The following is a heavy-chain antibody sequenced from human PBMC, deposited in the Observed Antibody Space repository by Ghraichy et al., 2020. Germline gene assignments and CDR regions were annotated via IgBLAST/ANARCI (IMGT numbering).Heavy chain of an antibody. V-gene: IGHV3-48*04. CDR1: GFTFSSYS. Sequence: GGSLRLSCAASGFTFSSYSMNWVRQAPGKGLEWVSYISSSSSTIYYADSVKGRFTISRDNAKNSLYLQMNSLRAEDTAVYYCARDPPIYGDLPDYWGQGTLVTVSS. J-gene: IGHJ4*02. CDR2: ISSSSSTI. CDR3: ARDPPIYGDLPDY. D-gene: IGHD4-17*01.